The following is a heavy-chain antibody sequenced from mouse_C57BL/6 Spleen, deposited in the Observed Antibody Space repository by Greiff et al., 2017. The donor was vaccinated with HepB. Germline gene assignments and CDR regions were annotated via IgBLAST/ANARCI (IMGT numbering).Heavy chain of an antibody. CDR2: IHPSDSDT. CDR3: AMVVTPYYYAMDY. Sequence: QVQLQQPGAELVKPGASVKVSCKASGYTFTSYWMHWVKQRPGQGLEWIGRIHPSDSDTNYNQKFKGKATLTVDKSSSTAYMQLSSLTSEDSAVYYCAMVVTPYYYAMDYWGQGTSVTVSS. D-gene: IGHD2-1*01. V-gene: IGHV1-74*01. CDR1: GYTFTSYW. J-gene: IGHJ4*01.